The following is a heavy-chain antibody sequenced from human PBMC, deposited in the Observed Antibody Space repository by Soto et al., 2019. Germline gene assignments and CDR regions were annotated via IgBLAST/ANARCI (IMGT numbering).Heavy chain of an antibody. CDR3: ASPGYDFWSGYYYYGMDV. CDR1: GFTFSSYS. CDR2: ISSSSSTI. V-gene: IGHV3-48*02. Sequence: GGSLRLSGAASGFTFSSYSMNWVRQAPGKGLEWVSYISSSSSTIYYADSVKGRFTISRDNAKNSLYLQMNSLRDEDTAVYYCASPGYDFWSGYYYYGMDVWGQGTTVTVSS. D-gene: IGHD3-3*01. J-gene: IGHJ6*02.